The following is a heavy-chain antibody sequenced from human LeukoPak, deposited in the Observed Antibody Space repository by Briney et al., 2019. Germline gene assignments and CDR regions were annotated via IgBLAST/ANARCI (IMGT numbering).Heavy chain of an antibody. D-gene: IGHD2-2*01. Sequence: SETLSLTCTVSGGSLRGSSYYWGWIRQPPVKGLEWIGSIYYSGSTYYNPSLKSRVTISVDTSKNQFSLKLTSATAADTAVYYCARVGLDISTHLDYWGQGTLVTVSS. CDR2: IYYSGST. CDR1: GGSLRGSSYY. J-gene: IGHJ4*02. CDR3: ARVGLDISTHLDY. V-gene: IGHV4-39*07.